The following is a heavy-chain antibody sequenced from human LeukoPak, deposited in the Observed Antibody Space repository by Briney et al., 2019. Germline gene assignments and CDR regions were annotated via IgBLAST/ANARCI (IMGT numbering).Heavy chain of an antibody. CDR2: INSDGSST. D-gene: IGHD6-6*01. V-gene: IGHV3-74*01. CDR1: GFTFSSAW. Sequence: GGSLRLSCAASGFTFSSAWIHWVRQAPGKGLVWVSHINSDGSSTNYADSVKGRFTISRDNAKNTLYLQMNSLRAEDTAVYYCARDWQYSISQRGQGTLVTVSS. CDR3: ARDWQYSISQ. J-gene: IGHJ4*02.